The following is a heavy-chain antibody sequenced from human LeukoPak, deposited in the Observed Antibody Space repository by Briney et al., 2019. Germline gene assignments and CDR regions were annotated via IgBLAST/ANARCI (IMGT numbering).Heavy chain of an antibody. Sequence: SVTVSCKASGGTFSSYAISWVRQAPGQGLEWMGGIIPIFGTANYAQKFQGRVTITADESTSTAYMELSSLRSEDTAVYYCARGSRQQLSWFDPWGQGTLVTVSS. D-gene: IGHD6-13*01. CDR3: ARGSRQQLSWFDP. V-gene: IGHV1-69*13. J-gene: IGHJ5*02. CDR1: GGTFSSYA. CDR2: IIPIFGTA.